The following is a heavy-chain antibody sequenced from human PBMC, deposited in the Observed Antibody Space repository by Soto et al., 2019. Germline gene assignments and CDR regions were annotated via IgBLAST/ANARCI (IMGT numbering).Heavy chain of an antibody. CDR3: AKPSIAAAAPFDY. D-gene: IGHD6-13*01. CDR1: GFTFSSYG. J-gene: IGHJ4*02. Sequence: GGSLRLSCAASGFTFSSYGMHWVRQAPGKGLEWVAVISYDGSNKYYADSVKGRFTISRDNSKNTLYLQMNSLRAEDTAVYYWAKPSIAAAAPFDYSGQGTLVTVSS. CDR2: ISYDGSNK. V-gene: IGHV3-30*18.